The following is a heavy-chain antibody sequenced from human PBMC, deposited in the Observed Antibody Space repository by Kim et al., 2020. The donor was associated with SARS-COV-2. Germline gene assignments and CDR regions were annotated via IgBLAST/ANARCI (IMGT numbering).Heavy chain of an antibody. D-gene: IGHD3-3*01. V-gene: IGHV4-59*09. CDR3: ARGSTIFGVVIRPFDY. Sequence: SLKSRGTISVDTSKNQFALKLSSVTAADTAVYYCARGSTIFGVVIRPFDYWGQGTLVTVSS. J-gene: IGHJ4*02.